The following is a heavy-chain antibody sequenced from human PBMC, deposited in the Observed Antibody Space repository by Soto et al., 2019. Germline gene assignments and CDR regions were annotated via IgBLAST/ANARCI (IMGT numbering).Heavy chain of an antibody. CDR1: GGSFSGYY. CDR2: INHSGST. J-gene: IGHJ1*01. Sequence: SETLSLTCAVYGGSFSGYYWSWIRQPPGKGLEWIGEINHSGSTNYNPSLKSRVTISVDTSKNQFSLKLSSVTAADTAVYYCARATGYCSGGSCNEYFQHWGEGTLVTGSS. CDR3: ARATGYCSGGSCNEYFQH. V-gene: IGHV4-34*01. D-gene: IGHD2-15*01.